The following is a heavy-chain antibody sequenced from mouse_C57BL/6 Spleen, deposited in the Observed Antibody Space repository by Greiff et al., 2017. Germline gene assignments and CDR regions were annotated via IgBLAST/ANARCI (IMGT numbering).Heavy chain of an antibody. D-gene: IGHD2-3*01. CDR2: LCTGGGT. J-gene: IGHJ4*01. CDR3: ARRVQDGYYGMDY. CDR1: GFSLTSYA. V-gene: IGHV2-9-1*01. Sequence: VMLVESGPGLVAPSQSLSITCTVSGFSLTSYALSWVRQPPGKGLEWLGVLCTGGGTTYNSALNSRLSISKDNYKSKVFLKMNSLQTEDTARYYCARRVQDGYYGMDYRGQGTSVTVSS.